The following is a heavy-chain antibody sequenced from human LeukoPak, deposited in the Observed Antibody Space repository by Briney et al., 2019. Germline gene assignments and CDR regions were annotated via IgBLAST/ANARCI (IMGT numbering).Heavy chain of an antibody. J-gene: IGHJ4*02. CDR3: ARERDYATDY. CDR1: GGSISGSY. V-gene: IGHV4-59*01. D-gene: IGHD2-2*01. CDR2: IYYGGST. Sequence: KPSETLSLTCTVSGGSISGSYWSWLWQPPGKGLEWIGYIYYGGSTNYNPSLKSRVTISIDTSKNQFSLKLTSVTAADTAVYYCARERDYATDYWGQGTLVTVSS.